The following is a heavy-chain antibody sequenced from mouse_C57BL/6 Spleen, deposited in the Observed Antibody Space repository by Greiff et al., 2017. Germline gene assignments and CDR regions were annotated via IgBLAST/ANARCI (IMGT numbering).Heavy chain of an antibody. Sequence: QVQLKQPGAELVKPGASVKLSCKASGYTFTSYWMQWVKQRPGQGLEWIGEIDPSDSYTNYNQKFKGKATLTVDTSSSTAYMQLSSLTSEDSAVYYCARREDYGSSYGYWGQGTTLTVSS. J-gene: IGHJ2*01. V-gene: IGHV1-50*01. CDR1: GYTFTSYW. CDR3: ARREDYGSSYGY. D-gene: IGHD1-1*01. CDR2: IDPSDSYT.